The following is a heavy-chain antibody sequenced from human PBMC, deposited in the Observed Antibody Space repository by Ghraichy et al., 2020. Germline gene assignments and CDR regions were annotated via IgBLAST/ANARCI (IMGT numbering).Heavy chain of an antibody. Sequence: GGSLRLSCEAFGITLKEHGTHWVRQSPGKGLEWVSGIIWRSGRIEYAASVKGRFTVSRDNSKRLLYLQMNSLRAEDTALYYCVTDILPGGAAVWGQGTTVTVS. CDR3: VTDILPGGAAV. CDR2: IIWRSGRI. J-gene: IGHJ6*02. CDR1: GITLKEHG. D-gene: IGHD3-10*01. V-gene: IGHV3-9*01.